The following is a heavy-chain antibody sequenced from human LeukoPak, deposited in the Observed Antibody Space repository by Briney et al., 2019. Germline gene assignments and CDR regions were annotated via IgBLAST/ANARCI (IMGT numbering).Heavy chain of an antibody. CDR3: ARSNPSVDYGDYAFDY. D-gene: IGHD4-17*01. Sequence: SETLSLTCTVSGGSISSYYWSWIRQPAGKGLEWIGRIYTSGSTNYNPSLKSRVTMSVDTSKNQFSLKLSSVTAADTAVYYCARSNPSVDYGDYAFDYWGQGTLVTVPS. CDR1: GGSISSYY. J-gene: IGHJ4*02. CDR2: IYTSGST. V-gene: IGHV4-4*07.